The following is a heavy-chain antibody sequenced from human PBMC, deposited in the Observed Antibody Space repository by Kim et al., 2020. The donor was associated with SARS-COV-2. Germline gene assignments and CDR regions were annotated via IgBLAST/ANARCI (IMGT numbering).Heavy chain of an antibody. CDR3: AWPSSGYYYPAS. CDR1: GFTFSTYW. Sequence: GGSLRLSCAASGFTFSTYWIHWVRQAPGKGLEWVSRIKADGSATDYAGSVQGRFTISRDNAKNTLYLQMNSLRAEDTAVYYCAWPSSGYYYPASWGQGTLVTVSS. CDR2: IKADGSAT. J-gene: IGHJ4*02. D-gene: IGHD3-22*01. V-gene: IGHV3-74*01.